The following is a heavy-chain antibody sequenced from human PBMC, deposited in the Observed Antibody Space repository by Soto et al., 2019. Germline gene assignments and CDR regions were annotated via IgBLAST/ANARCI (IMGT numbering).Heavy chain of an antibody. CDR1: GASISSGGYY. CDR2: VYYSGST. CDR3: ARDSTVAARAFDI. V-gene: IGHV4-31*03. Sequence: SETLSPTCTVSGASISSGGYYWNWIRQHPGKGLEWIGYVYYSGSTLYNPSLKSRVTISLDTSKNQFSLKLSAVTAADTAIYYCARDSTVAARAFDIWGQGTMVTVSS. D-gene: IGHD6-6*01. J-gene: IGHJ3*02.